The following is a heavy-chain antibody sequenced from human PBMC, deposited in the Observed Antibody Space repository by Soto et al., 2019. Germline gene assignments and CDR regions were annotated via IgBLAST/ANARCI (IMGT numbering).Heavy chain of an antibody. CDR3: ATGFWSGPIAHYVAY. D-gene: IGHD3-3*01. V-gene: IGHV1-69*06. CDR2: IIPLFGTE. CDR1: GGSFSTYA. Sequence: QVHLVQSGAEVKKPGSSVKVSCKASGGSFSTYAINWLRQAPGQGLEWMGGIIPLFGTENYAQNFQDRFTFTADKSTNTAYMEVRSLTSEDTAVYYCATGFWSGPIAHYVAYWGQGTLVTVSS. J-gene: IGHJ4*01.